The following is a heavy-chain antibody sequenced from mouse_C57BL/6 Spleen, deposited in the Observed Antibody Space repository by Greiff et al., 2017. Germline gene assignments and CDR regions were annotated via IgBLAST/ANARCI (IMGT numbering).Heavy chain of an antibody. D-gene: IGHD2-13*01. Sequence: QVQLQQPGAELVKPGASVRLSCKASGYTFTSYWMHWVKQRPGQGLEWIGMIHPNSGSTNYNDKFNSKAKLTVDKSSCTAYMQLSSLTSEDYAVYYCARIHDWPDYWGQGTTLTVSS. CDR3: ARIHDWPDY. CDR2: IHPNSGST. J-gene: IGHJ2*01. CDR1: GYTFTSYW. V-gene: IGHV1-64*01.